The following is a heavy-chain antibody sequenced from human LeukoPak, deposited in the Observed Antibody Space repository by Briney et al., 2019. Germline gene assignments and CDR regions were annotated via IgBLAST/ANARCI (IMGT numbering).Heavy chain of an antibody. Sequence: GGSLRLSCAASGFTFSSYAMVWVRQTPGKGLEWVSTISGDGGNTFYADPVKGRFTISRDNSKNTLYLQVNSLRAEDTAIYYCAKDRVNWYFDLWGRGTLVTVSS. D-gene: IGHD3-10*01. V-gene: IGHV3-23*01. J-gene: IGHJ2*01. CDR1: GFTFSSYA. CDR2: ISGDGGNT. CDR3: AKDRVNWYFDL.